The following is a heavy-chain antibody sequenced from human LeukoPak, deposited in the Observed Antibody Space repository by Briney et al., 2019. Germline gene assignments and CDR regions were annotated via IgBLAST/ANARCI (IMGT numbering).Heavy chain of an antibody. J-gene: IGHJ4*02. D-gene: IGHD3-22*01. V-gene: IGHV3-30*02. CDR1: GFTFSSYG. CDR3: AKEAEPCYYDAKTFDY. CDR2: IRYDGSNK. Sequence: GGSLRLSCAASGFTFSSYGMHWVRQAPGKGLEWVAFIRYDGSNKYYADSVKGRFTISRDNSKNTLYLQMNSLRAEDTAVYYCAKEAEPCYYDAKTFDYWGQGTLVTVSS.